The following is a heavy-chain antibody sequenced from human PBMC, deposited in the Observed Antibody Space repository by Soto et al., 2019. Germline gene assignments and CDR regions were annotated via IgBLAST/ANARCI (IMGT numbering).Heavy chain of an antibody. CDR3: ARTSRFDY. D-gene: IGHD6-6*01. J-gene: IGHJ4*02. CDR2: INHSGST. CDR1: GGSFSSNY. Sequence: QVQLQQWGAGLLKPSETLSLTCGVYGGSFSSNYWSWISQPPGKGLEWIGEINHSGSTNYNPSLKSRVTISVDTSKSQFSLKLSSVTAADTAVYYCARTSRFDYWGQGTLVTVSS. V-gene: IGHV4-34*01.